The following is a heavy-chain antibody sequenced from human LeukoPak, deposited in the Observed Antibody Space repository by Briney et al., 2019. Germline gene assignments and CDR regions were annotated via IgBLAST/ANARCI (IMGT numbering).Heavy chain of an antibody. CDR1: GFSFNIFA. D-gene: IGHD4-11*01. J-gene: IGHJ4*02. Sequence: GGSLRLSCAASGFSFNIFAMHWVRQAPGKQLEYVSAITSNGGSTYYADSVKGRFIISRDNSKNTLYLQMGSLRPEDMAVYYCVRWGYYSNYDYWGQGTLVTVSS. CDR3: VRWGYYSNYDY. V-gene: IGHV3-64*02. CDR2: ITSNGGST.